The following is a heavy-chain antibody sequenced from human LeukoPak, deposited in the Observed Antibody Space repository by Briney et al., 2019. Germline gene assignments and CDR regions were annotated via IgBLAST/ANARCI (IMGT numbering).Heavy chain of an antibody. Sequence: GGSLRLSCAASGFTFSDYYMSWIRQAPGKGLEWVSYISSSGSTIYYADSVKGRFTISRDNAKNSLYLQMNSLRAEDTAVYYCARDTDNWNDRDDYYYMDVWGKGTTVTVSS. CDR1: GFTFSDYY. CDR3: ARDTDNWNDRDDYYYMDV. J-gene: IGHJ6*03. V-gene: IGHV3-11*04. D-gene: IGHD1-1*01. CDR2: ISSSGSTI.